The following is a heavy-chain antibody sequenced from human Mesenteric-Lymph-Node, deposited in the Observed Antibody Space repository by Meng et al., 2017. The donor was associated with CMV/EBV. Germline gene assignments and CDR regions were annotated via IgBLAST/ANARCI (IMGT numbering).Heavy chain of an antibody. CDR3: ARTYNAEDY. V-gene: IGHV3-21*01. CDR2: ISSDSSYI. D-gene: IGHD5-24*01. CDR1: GFTFSSYS. Sequence: GESLKISCGASGFTFSSYSMNWVRQAPGKGLEWVSSISSDSSYIYYADSVRGRFTISRDNAKNSLYLQMNSLRAEDTAVYYCARTYNAEDYWGQGTLVTVSS. J-gene: IGHJ4*02.